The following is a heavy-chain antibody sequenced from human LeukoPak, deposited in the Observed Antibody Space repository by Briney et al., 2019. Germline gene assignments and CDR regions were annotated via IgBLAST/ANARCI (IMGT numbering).Heavy chain of an antibody. CDR2: IYYSGST. CDR1: GGSISSYY. CDR3: TRGAGWLIDY. Sequence: SETLSLTCTVSGGSISSYYWSWIRQPPGRGLEWIGYIYYSGSTNYNPSLKSRVTISADTSKNHFSLKLNSVTTADTAVYYCTRGAGWLIDYWGQGILVTVSS. J-gene: IGHJ4*02. D-gene: IGHD3-16*01. V-gene: IGHV4-59*01.